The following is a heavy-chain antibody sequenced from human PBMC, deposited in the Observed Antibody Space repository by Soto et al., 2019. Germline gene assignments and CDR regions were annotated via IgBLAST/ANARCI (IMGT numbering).Heavy chain of an antibody. D-gene: IGHD5-18*01. CDR2: IYSSGST. CDR1: GDSVSSDNYY. Sequence: QVQLLESGPGLVKPSETLSLTCTVSGDSVSSDNYYWTWIRQPPGKGLEWIGYIYSSGSTNYNPSLKSRVTISLDTSSNQFSLKLTSVTAADTAVYYCARDIRGYSRAFDYWGQGTLVTVSS. J-gene: IGHJ4*02. CDR3: ARDIRGYSRAFDY. V-gene: IGHV4-61*01.